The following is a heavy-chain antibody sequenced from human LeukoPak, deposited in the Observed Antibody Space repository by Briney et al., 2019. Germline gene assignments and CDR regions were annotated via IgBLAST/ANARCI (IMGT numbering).Heavy chain of an antibody. V-gene: IGHV4-61*08. Sequence: PSETLSLTCSVSGDSVSRSDSYWSWIRQPPGKGLEWIGYIYYSGSTNYNPSLKSRVTISVDTSKNQFSLKLSSVTAADTAVYYCARGLAARTRKYYYYYYMDVWGKGTTVTVSS. CDR3: ARGLAARTRKYYYYYYMDV. CDR1: GDSVSRSDSY. D-gene: IGHD6-13*01. CDR2: IYYSGST. J-gene: IGHJ6*03.